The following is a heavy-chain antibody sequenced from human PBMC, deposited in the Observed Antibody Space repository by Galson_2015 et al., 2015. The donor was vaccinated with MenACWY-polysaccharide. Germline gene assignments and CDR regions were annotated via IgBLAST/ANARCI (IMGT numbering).Heavy chain of an antibody. J-gene: IGHJ3*01. D-gene: IGHD2-15*01. CDR3: AREGSRIVFHAFDV. Sequence: SLRLSCAASGIRFSGSGMHWVRQAPGKGLEWVAVIQYDGSKIVYADSVKGRFTVSRDNSKNTLYLEMNSLRAEDTAVCYCAREGSRIVFHAFDVWGQGTMVIVSS. CDR1: GIRFSGSG. V-gene: IGHV3-33*05. CDR2: IQYDGSKI.